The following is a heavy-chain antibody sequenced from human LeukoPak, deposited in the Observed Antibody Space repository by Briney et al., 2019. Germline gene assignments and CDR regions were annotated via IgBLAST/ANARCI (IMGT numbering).Heavy chain of an antibody. CDR1: GGSITNTNY. Sequence: SETLSLTCGVSGGSITNTNYWTWVRQPPGKGLVWIGVVNLQGSTNYNPSLMGRVAIAVNTSENHISLQLTSVTAADTAVYYCAREGGPYRPLDYSGQGTLVTVSS. CDR3: AREGGPYRPLDY. CDR2: VNLQGST. J-gene: IGHJ4*02. V-gene: IGHV4-4*02.